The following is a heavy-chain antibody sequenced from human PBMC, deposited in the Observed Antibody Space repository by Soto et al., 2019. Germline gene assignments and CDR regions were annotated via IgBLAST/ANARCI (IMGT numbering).Heavy chain of an antibody. CDR1: GGSISRYY. V-gene: IGHV4-59*01. Sequence: QVQLQESGPGLVKPSETLSLTCTVSGGSISRYYWSWIRQPPGQGLEWIGYMYNTGSTAYNPPVKSRVTISVDTSTNQCALKLNSVTAADTAVSYCARDRWGYCGPVCDPLDVWGQGTTVTVSS. J-gene: IGHJ6*02. D-gene: IGHD2-21*01. CDR2: MYNTGST. CDR3: ARDRWGYCGPVCDPLDV.